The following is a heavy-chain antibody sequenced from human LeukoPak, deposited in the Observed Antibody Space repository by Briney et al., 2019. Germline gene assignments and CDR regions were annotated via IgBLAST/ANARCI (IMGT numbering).Heavy chain of an antibody. Sequence: ASVKVSCKASGYTFTSYGISWVRQAPGQGLEWMGWISAYNGNTNYAQKLQGRVTMTTDTSTSTAYMELRSLRSDDTAVYYCARDLVSHGWYSSSWDYWGQGTLVTVSS. J-gene: IGHJ4*02. D-gene: IGHD6-13*01. CDR2: ISAYNGNT. V-gene: IGHV1-18*01. CDR3: ARDLVSHGWYSSSWDY. CDR1: GYTFTSYG.